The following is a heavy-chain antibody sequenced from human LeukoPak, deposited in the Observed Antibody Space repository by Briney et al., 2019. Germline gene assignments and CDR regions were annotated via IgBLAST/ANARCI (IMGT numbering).Heavy chain of an antibody. CDR2: MNPNSGNT. CDR3: ARGYCSSTSCRGGWFDP. J-gene: IGHJ5*02. D-gene: IGHD2-2*01. CDR1: GYTFTSYD. Sequence: ASVKVSCKASGYTFTSYDINRVRQATGQGLEWMGWMNPNSGNTGYAQKFQGRVTITRNTSISTAYMELSSLRSEDTAVYYCARGYCSSTSCRGGWFDPWGQGTLVTVSS. V-gene: IGHV1-8*03.